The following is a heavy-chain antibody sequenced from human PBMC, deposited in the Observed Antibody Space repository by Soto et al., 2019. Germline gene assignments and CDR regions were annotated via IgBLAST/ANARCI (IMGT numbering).Heavy chain of an antibody. CDR2: INHSGST. V-gene: IGHV4-34*01. CDR3: GAQDYVAKGYHFET. J-gene: IGHJ4*02. D-gene: IGHD4-17*01. CDR1: GGSFSGYY. Sequence: SETLSLTCAVYGGSFSGYYWSWIRRPPGKGLEWIGEINHSGSTNYNPSLKSRVTISVDTSKNQFSLKLNSVTAADTAVYYCGAQDYVAKGYHFETWGQGTMVTVSS.